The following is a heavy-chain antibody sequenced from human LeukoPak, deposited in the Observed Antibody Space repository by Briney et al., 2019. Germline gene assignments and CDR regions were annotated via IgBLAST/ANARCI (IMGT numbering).Heavy chain of an antibody. J-gene: IGHJ4*02. CDR2: IIPIFGTA. CDR3: ARDGPRGSFDY. CDR1: GGTFSSYA. Sequence: SVRVSCKASGGTFSSYAISWVRQAPGQGLEWMGGIIPIFGTANYAQKFQGRVTITADESTSTAYMELSSLRSEDTAVYYCARDGPRGSFDYWGQGALGTASS. V-gene: IGHV1-69*01.